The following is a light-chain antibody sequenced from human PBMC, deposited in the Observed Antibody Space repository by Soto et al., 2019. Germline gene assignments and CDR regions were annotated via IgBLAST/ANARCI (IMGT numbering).Light chain of an antibody. CDR2: GAS. Sequence: PSQSVSSGYLVWYQQKPGQAPRLLIYGASSRATGIPDRFSGSGSGTDFTLTISRLEPEDFAVYYCQQYGSSPRTFGQGTKVDIK. V-gene: IGKV3-20*01. CDR3: QQYGSSPRT. J-gene: IGKJ1*01. CDR1: QSVSSGY.